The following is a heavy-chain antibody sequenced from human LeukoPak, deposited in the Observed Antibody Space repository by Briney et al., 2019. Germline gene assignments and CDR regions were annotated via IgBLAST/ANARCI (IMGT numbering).Heavy chain of an antibody. CDR1: SASITSSPYF. J-gene: IGHJ6*03. V-gene: IGHV4-39*07. CDR2: ISYSGTT. CDR3: TRGSIAYYYMDV. Sequence: SETLSLTCTVSSASITSSPYFWGWIRQSPGKGLEWIGSISYSGTTYYNPSLKSRVTTSVDTSKNQFSLKLSSVTAADTAVYYCTRGSIAYYYMDVWGKGTTVTISS. D-gene: IGHD3-22*01.